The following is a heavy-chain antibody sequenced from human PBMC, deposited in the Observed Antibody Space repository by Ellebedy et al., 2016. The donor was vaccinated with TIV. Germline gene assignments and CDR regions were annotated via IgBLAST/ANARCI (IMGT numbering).Heavy chain of an antibody. V-gene: IGHV3-72*01. CDR3: ARGNWYCDL. CDR1: GFTFSDHH. Sequence: PGGSLRLSCAASGFTFSDHHMDWVRQAPGKGLEWVGFIRSKTYGGTKEYAGSVKGRFSISRDDSKNSVYLQMNSLKTEDTAVYYCARGNWYCDLWGRGTLVTVSA. J-gene: IGHJ2*01. CDR2: IRSKTYGGTK.